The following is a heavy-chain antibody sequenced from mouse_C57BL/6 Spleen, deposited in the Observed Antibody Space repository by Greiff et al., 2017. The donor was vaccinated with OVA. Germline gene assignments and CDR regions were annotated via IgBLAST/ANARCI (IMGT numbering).Heavy chain of an antibody. CDR2: IDPSDSYT. Sequence: QVHVKQPGAELVMPGASVKLSCKASGYTFTSYWMHWVKQRPGQGLEWIGEIDPSDSYTNYNQKFKGKSTLTVDKSSSTAYMQLSSLTSEDSAVYYCARSYPYYYGSGGDYWGQGTTLTVSS. J-gene: IGHJ2*01. D-gene: IGHD1-1*01. CDR1: GYTFTSYW. CDR3: ARSYPYYYGSGGDY. V-gene: IGHV1-69*01.